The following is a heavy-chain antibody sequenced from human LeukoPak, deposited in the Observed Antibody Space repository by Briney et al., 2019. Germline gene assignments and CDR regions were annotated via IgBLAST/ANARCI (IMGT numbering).Heavy chain of an antibody. CDR3: ARGQYDYGDYGRHWYFDL. J-gene: IGHJ2*01. CDR1: GDSVSSNSAA. CDR2: TYYRSKWCN. D-gene: IGHD4-17*01. Sequence: SQTLSLTCAISGDSVSSNSAAWNWIRQSPSRGLEWLGRTYYRSKWCNDYAVSVKSRITINPDTSKNQFSLQLNSVTPEDTAVYYCARGQYDYGDYGRHWYFDLWGRGTLVTVSS. V-gene: IGHV6-1*01.